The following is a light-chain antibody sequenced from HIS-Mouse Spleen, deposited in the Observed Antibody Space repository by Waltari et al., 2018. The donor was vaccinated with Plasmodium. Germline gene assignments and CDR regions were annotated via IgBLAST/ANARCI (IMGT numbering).Light chain of an antibody. V-gene: IGKV3-20*01. CDR2: GAS. Sequence: DIVLTQSPGTLSLSPGERATLSCRASQRVSSSYLAWYQQKPGQAPRLLIYGASSRATGIPDFTLTISRLEPEDFAVYYCQQYGSSPYTFGQGTKLEIK. J-gene: IGKJ2*01. CDR1: QRVSSSY. CDR3: QQYGSSPYT.